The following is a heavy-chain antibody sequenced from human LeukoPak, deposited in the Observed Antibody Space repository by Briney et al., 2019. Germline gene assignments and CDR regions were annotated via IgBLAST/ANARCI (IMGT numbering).Heavy chain of an antibody. CDR2: IIPIFGTA. D-gene: IGHD1-1*01. Sequence: GASVKVSCKASGGTLSSYAISWVRQAPGQGLEWMGGIIPIFGTANYAQKFQGRVTITTDESTSTAYMELSSLGSEDTAVYYCARESGTTGGFDYWGQGTLVTVSS. CDR1: GGTLSSYA. V-gene: IGHV1-69*05. J-gene: IGHJ4*02. CDR3: ARESGTTGGFDY.